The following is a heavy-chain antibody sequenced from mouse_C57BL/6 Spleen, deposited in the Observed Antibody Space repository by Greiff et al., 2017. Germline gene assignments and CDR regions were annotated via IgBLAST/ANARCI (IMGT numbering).Heavy chain of an antibody. J-gene: IGHJ4*01. Sequence: VQLQESGPGLVAPSQSLSITCTVSGFSLTSYGVHWVRQPPGKGLEWLVVIWSDGSTTYNSALKSRLSISKDNSKSQVFLKMNSLQTDDTAMYYCARHDRDIYYAMDYWGQGTSVTVSS. V-gene: IGHV2-6-1*01. CDR2: IWSDGST. D-gene: IGHD2-14*01. CDR3: ARHDRDIYYAMDY. CDR1: GFSLTSYG.